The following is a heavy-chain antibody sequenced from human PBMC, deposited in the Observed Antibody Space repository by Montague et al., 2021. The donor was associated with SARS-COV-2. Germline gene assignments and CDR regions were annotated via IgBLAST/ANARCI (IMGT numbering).Heavy chain of an antibody. V-gene: IGHV6-1*01. D-gene: IGHD2-15*01. J-gene: IGHJ3*02. Sequence: CAISGDSVSSNTATWNWIRQSPSRGLEWLGRTYYRSKWYHDYAISVKSRITINPDTSKNQFSLQLSSVAPEDTAVFYCARTTTRMLYSENAFDIWGQGTMVTVSS. CDR1: GDSVSSNTAT. CDR3: ARTTTRMLYSENAFDI. CDR2: TYYRSKWYH.